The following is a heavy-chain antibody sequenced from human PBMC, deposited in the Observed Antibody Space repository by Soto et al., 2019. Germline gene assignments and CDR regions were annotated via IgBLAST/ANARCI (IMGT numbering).Heavy chain of an antibody. Sequence: GGSLILSCAASGFTFSSYDMHWVRQATGKGLEWVSAIGTAGDTYYPGSVKGRFTISRENAKNSLYLQMNSLRAEDTAVYYCARAPSSSWYKIYYYYYYGMAVWGQGTTVTVSS. CDR2: IGTAGDT. CDR1: GFTFSSYD. D-gene: IGHD6-13*01. CDR3: ARAPSSSWYKIYYYYYYGMAV. V-gene: IGHV3-13*01. J-gene: IGHJ6*02.